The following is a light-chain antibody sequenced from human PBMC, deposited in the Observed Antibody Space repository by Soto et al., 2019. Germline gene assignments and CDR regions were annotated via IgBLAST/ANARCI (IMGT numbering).Light chain of an antibody. J-gene: IGLJ1*01. CDR2: DVN. V-gene: IGLV2-14*03. CDR1: SSDIGGDDF. Sequence: QSALTQPAPVSGTPGRSITISCTGTSSDIGGDDFVSWYQQHPGKAPKLMIYDVNNRPSGISDRFSGSKSGNTASLTISDLQADDEADYYCSSYTSSSIYVFGAGTKVTVL. CDR3: SSYTSSSIYV.